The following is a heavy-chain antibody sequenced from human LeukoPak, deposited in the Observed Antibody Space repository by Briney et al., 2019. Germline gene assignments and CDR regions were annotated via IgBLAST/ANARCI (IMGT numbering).Heavy chain of an antibody. J-gene: IGHJ6*03. CDR1: GHNFTSQW. Sequence: GESLKISCKGSGHNFTSQWIAWVRQMPGKVLEWMGIIYPDDSDTRVSPSFQGEVTRSADKSINPAYLQWSSLKASDSAMSFCARLLTQGRRNYSSYMDVWGEGTTVPVSS. CDR2: IYPDDSDT. CDR3: ARLLTQGRRNYSSYMDV. D-gene: IGHD4/OR15-4a*01. V-gene: IGHV5-51*01.